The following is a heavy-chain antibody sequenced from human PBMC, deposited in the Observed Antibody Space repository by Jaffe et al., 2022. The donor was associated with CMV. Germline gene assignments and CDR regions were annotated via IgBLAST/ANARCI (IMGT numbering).Heavy chain of an antibody. D-gene: IGHD6-19*01. V-gene: IGHV3-33*08. J-gene: IGHJ4*03. CDR3: VREAQWKVLPGPGYFDS. CDR1: GFIFSNHG. Sequence: QVQLVDSGGGVVQPGKSLRLSCAASGFIFSNHGIHWVRQAPGKGLEWVAVIWHDGSKEYYAESVKGRFTISRDNSKNTAFLQMKSLRAEDTAVYFCVREAQWKVLPGPGYFDSWGQGTLVTVSS. CDR2: IWHDGSKE.